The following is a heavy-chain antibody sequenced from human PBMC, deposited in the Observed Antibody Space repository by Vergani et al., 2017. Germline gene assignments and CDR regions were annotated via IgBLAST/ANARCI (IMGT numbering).Heavy chain of an antibody. J-gene: IGHJ4*02. CDR3: ARLKQYSSTWGALGDY. Sequence: QVQLVESGGGLVKPGGSLRLSCAASGFTFSDYYMSWIRQAPGKGLEWVSYISSSCSTIYYADSVKGRFTISRDNAKSSLYLQMNSLRAEDTAVYYCARLKQYSSTWGALGDYWGQGTLVTVSS. D-gene: IGHD6-13*01. CDR1: GFTFSDYY. CDR2: ISSSCSTI. V-gene: IGHV3-11*01.